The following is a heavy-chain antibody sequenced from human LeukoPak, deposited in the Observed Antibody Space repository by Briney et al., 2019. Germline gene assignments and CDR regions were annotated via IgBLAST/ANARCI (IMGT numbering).Heavy chain of an antibody. Sequence: SEPLSLTCTVSGGSISSYYWSWIRQPPGKGLEWIGYIYYSGSTNYNPSLKSRVTISVDTSKNQFSLKLSSVTAADTAVYYCARTHDSYSYYYMDVWGKGTTVTVSS. CDR1: GGSISSYY. CDR2: IYYSGST. CDR3: ARTHDSYSYYYMDV. J-gene: IGHJ6*03. V-gene: IGHV4-59*01.